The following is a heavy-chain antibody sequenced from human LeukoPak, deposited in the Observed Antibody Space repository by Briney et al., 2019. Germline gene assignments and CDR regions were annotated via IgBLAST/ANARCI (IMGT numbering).Heavy chain of an antibody. Sequence: SETLSLTCTVSSDSISSYSWSWIRQPPGKGLEWIGYIYHSGSTYYNPSLKSRVTISVDRSKNQFSLKLNSVTAADTAVYYCARDRYGDHTYFDYWGQGTLVTVSS. J-gene: IGHJ4*02. D-gene: IGHD4-17*01. CDR1: SDSISSYS. CDR2: IYHSGST. CDR3: ARDRYGDHTYFDY. V-gene: IGHV4-30-2*01.